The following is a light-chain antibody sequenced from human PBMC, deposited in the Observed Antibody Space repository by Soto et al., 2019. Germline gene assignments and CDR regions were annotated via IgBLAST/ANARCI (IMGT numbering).Light chain of an antibody. CDR3: QQYKNMYT. V-gene: IGKV1-5*01. CDR1: QSITGW. Sequence: DIQMTQSPSTLSASVGDRVTITCRASQSITGWLAWYQQSPGKAPKLLIYDASSLESGVPARFSGSGSGTDYTLTISSLQHDDSGTYYCQQYKNMYTFGQGTKVEIK. J-gene: IGKJ2*01. CDR2: DAS.